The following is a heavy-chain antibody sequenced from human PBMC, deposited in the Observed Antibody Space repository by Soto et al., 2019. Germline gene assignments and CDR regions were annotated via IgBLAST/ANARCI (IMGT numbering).Heavy chain of an antibody. CDR2: ISGSGDST. Sequence: PGGSLRLSCAASGFTFSIYAMTWVRQAPGKGLEWVSSISGSGDSTYYADSVKGRFTISRDNSKNTLYLQMNSLRAEDTAVYYCAKDRAWSGYYAYYGMDVWGQGTTVTVS. CDR1: GFTFSIYA. J-gene: IGHJ6*02. V-gene: IGHV3-23*01. CDR3: AKDRAWSGYYAYYGMDV. D-gene: IGHD3-3*01.